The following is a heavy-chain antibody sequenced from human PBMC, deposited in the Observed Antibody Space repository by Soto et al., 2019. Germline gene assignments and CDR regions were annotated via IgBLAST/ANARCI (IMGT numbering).Heavy chain of an antibody. CDR3: AKDGYCSSTSCYDSGMDV. J-gene: IGHJ6*02. CDR2: ISGSGGST. D-gene: IGHD2-2*03. CDR1: VFTFSIYA. Sequence: WGSLLLSCASSVFTFSIYAMSWVRQAPGRGLELVSAISGSGGSTYYADSVKGRFTISRDNSKNTLYLQMNSLRAEDTAVYYCAKDGYCSSTSCYDSGMDVWGQGTTVTVSS. V-gene: IGHV3-23*01.